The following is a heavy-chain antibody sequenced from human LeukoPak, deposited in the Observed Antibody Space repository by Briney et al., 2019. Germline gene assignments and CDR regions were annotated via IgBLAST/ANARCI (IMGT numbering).Heavy chain of an antibody. Sequence: SETLSLTCAVYGGSFSGYYWSWIRQPPGKGLEWIGEINHSGSTNYNPSLKSRVTISVDTSKNQFSLKLSSVTAADTAVYYCARAVAGTLGWFDPWGQGTLVTVS. CDR3: ARAVAGTLGWFDP. J-gene: IGHJ5*02. D-gene: IGHD6-19*01. V-gene: IGHV4-34*01. CDR2: INHSGST. CDR1: GGSFSGYY.